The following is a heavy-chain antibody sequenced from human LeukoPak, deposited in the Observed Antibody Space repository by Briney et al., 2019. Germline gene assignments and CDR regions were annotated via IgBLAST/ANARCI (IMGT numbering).Heavy chain of an antibody. V-gene: IGHV5-51*01. CDR2: ICPGDSDT. D-gene: IGHD5-12*01. CDR3: ALRSGYDYDY. CDR1: GFSFTNYC. Sequence: GESLKISCKASGFSFTNYCIGWVRQMPGKGLEWMGIICPGDSDTRYSPSFQGQVTISADKSISTAYLQWSSLKASDTAMYYRALRSGYDYDYWGQGTLVTVSS. J-gene: IGHJ4*02.